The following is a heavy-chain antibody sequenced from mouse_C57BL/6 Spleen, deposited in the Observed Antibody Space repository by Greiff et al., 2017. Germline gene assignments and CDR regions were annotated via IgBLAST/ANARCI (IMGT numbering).Heavy chain of an antibody. D-gene: IGHD2-12*01. J-gene: IGHJ3*01. Sequence: VQLQQPGAELVKPGASVKMSCKASGYTFTSYWITWVKQRPGQGLEWIGDIYPGSGSTNYNEKFKSKATLTVDTSSSTAYMQLSSLTSEDSAVYYCAIGGPYDGGFAYWGQGTLVTVSA. CDR3: AIGGPYDGGFAY. CDR1: GYTFTSYW. CDR2: IYPGSGST. V-gene: IGHV1-55*01.